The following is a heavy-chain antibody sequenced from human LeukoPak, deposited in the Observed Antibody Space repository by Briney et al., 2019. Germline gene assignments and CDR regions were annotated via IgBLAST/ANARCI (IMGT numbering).Heavy chain of an antibody. CDR1: GFTFSSYW. CDR3: ARDLLGVRGVIPH. D-gene: IGHD3-10*01. CDR2: INTDGSST. V-gene: IGHV3-74*01. Sequence: GGSLRLSCAASGFTFSSYWMHWVRQAPGKGLVWVSRINTDGSSTNYATSVKGRFTMSRDNAKNSLYLQMNSLRAEDTAVYYCARDLLGVRGVIPHWGQGTLVTVSS. J-gene: IGHJ4*02.